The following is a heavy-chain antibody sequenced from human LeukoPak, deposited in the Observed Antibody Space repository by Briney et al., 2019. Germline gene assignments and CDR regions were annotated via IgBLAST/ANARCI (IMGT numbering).Heavy chain of an antibody. V-gene: IGHV4-34*01. D-gene: IGHD2-2*01. Sequence: SETLSLTCAVYGGSFSGYYWSWIRQPPGKGLEWIGSIYYSGSTYYNPSLKSRVTISVDTSKNQFSLKLSSVTAADTAVYYCARDGAVVVPAAISWFDPWGQGTLVTVSS. J-gene: IGHJ5*02. CDR3: ARDGAVVVPAAISWFDP. CDR2: IYYSGST. CDR1: GGSFSGYY.